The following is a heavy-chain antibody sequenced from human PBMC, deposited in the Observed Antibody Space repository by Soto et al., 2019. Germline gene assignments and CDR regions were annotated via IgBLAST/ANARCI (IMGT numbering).Heavy chain of an antibody. V-gene: IGHV6-1*01. Sequence: SQTLSLTCVGSGDTVSSNSVAWNWVRQSPSRGLEGLGRTYYRSRWYSDYAVSVRSRIDINADTSKNQVSLQLNSVTPDDTAVYYSARSGEDSDYYYYGMDVWGQGTTVTVS. D-gene: IGHD3-10*01. CDR2: TYYRSRWYS. J-gene: IGHJ6*02. CDR1: GDTVSSNSVA. CDR3: ARSGEDSDYYYYGMDV.